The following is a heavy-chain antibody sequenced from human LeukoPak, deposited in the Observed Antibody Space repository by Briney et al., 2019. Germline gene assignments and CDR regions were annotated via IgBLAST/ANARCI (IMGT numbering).Heavy chain of an antibody. CDR2: ISYDGSNK. J-gene: IGHJ4*02. V-gene: IGHV3-30*03. D-gene: IGHD6-6*01. CDR3: AREEYSSSPMDY. CDR1: GFTFSSYG. Sequence: GGSLRLSCAASGFTFSSYGMHWVRQAPGQGLDWVAVISYDGSNKYYADSVKGRFTISRDNAKNSLYLQMNSLRAEDTAVYYCAREEYSSSPMDYWGQGTLVTVSS.